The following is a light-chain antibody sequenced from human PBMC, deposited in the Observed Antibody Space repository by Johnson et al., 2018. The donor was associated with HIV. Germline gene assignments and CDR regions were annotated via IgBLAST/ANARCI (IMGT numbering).Light chain of an antibody. V-gene: IGLV1-51*01. CDR3: GTWDNSLSIGYV. J-gene: IGLJ1*01. Sequence: QSVLTQPPSASGPPGQRVTISCSGSISNIGSNTVNWYQQLPGTAPKLLIYDNNKRPSGIPDRFSGSKSGTSATLGVTGLQTGDEADYYCGTWDNSLSIGYVFGTGTKVTVL. CDR2: DNN. CDR1: ISNIGSNT.